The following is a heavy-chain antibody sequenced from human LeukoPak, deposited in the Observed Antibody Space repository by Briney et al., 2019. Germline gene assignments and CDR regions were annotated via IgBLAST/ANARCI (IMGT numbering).Heavy chain of an antibody. Sequence: SVKVSCKASGGTFSSYAISWVRQAPGQGLEWMGRIIPTLGIANYAQKFQGRVTITADKSTSTAYMELSSLRSEDTAVYYCAGGYCSGGSCYNIDYWGQGTLVTVSS. CDR2: IIPTLGIA. CDR3: AGGYCSGGSCYNIDY. V-gene: IGHV1-69*04. D-gene: IGHD2-15*01. CDR1: GGTFSSYA. J-gene: IGHJ4*02.